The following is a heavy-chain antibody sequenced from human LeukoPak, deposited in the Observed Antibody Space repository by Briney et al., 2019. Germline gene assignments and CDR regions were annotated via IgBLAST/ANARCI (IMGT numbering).Heavy chain of an antibody. J-gene: IGHJ4*02. V-gene: IGHV3-33*06. D-gene: IGHD3-22*01. CDR1: GFTFSSYG. CDR3: AKGSGYYDSSGYSDY. CDR2: IWYDGSNK. Sequence: GGSLRLXCAASGFTFSSYGMHWVRQAPGKGLEWVAVIWYDGSNKYYADSVKGRFTISRDNSKNTLYLQMNSLRAEDTAVYYCAKGSGYYDSSGYSDYWGQGTLVTVSS.